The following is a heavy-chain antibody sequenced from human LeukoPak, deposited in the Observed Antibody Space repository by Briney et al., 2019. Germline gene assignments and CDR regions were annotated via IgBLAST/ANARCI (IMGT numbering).Heavy chain of an antibody. Sequence: GGSLRLSCAATGFTFSTHAMHGVRQAPGRGLEWVAVISNDGSNRKYADSVKGRFTISRDNSKNTLYLQMNSLRAEDTAVYYCAREWVEMTTIESWFDPWGQGTLVTVSS. J-gene: IGHJ5*02. CDR1: GFTFSTHA. CDR3: AREWVEMTTIESWFDP. D-gene: IGHD5-24*01. CDR2: ISNDGSNR. V-gene: IGHV3-30-3*01.